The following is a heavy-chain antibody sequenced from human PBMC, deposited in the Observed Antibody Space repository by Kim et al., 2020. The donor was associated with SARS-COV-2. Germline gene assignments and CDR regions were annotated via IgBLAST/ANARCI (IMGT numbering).Heavy chain of an antibody. V-gene: IGHV4-39*01. CDR3: ARQGWELPNFDY. Sequence: SETLSLTCTVSGGSISSSSYYWGWIRRPPGKGLEWIGSIYYSGSTYYNPSLKSRVTISVDTSKNQFSLKLSSVTAADTAVYYCARQGWELPNFDYWGQGTLVTVSS. J-gene: IGHJ4*02. D-gene: IGHD1-26*01. CDR2: IYYSGST. CDR1: GGSISSSSYY.